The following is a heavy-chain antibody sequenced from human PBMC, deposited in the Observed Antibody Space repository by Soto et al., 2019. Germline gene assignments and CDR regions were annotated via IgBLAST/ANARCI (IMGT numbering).Heavy chain of an antibody. J-gene: IGHJ6*02. CDR3: TTEPGATYIPPDYYYYGMDV. Sequence: PGGSLRLSCAASGFTFNNAWMNWVRQAPGKGLEWVGRIKSKTDGETTDYAAPVKGRFTISRDDSTNTLYLQLNSLKTEDTAVYYCTTEPGATYIPPDYYYYGMDVWGQGTTVTVSS. D-gene: IGHD3-16*01. CDR1: GFTFNNAW. CDR2: IKSKTDGETT. V-gene: IGHV3-15*07.